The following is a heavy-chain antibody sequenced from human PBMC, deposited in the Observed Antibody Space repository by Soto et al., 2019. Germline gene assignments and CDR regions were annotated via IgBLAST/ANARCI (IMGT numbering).Heavy chain of an antibody. J-gene: IGHJ4*01. CDR3: ARYSAASGTYYFDY. V-gene: IGHV4-4*02. Sequence: SETLSLTCAVSGGSIIGTHWWSWVRRPPGKGLEFIGETHHSRGTNYNPSLRSRVTMSLDKSKNQLSLILYSVTAADTGVYYCARYSAASGTYYFDYWGQGTLGTVS. CDR1: GGSIIGTHW. CDR2: THHSRGT. D-gene: IGHD6-13*01.